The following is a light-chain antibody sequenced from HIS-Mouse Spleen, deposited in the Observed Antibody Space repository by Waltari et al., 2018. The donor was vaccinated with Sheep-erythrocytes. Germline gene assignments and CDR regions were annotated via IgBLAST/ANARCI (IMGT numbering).Light chain of an antibody. Sequence: QSALTQPRSVSGPPGQSVTISCTGTSSDVGGYNYVPWYQQHPGKAPNLMIYDVSKRPSGVPDRFSGSKSGNTASLTISGLQAEDEADYYCCSYAGSYNHVFATGTKVTVL. CDR3: CSYAGSYNHV. J-gene: IGLJ1*01. V-gene: IGLV2-11*01. CDR2: DVS. CDR1: SSDVGGYNY.